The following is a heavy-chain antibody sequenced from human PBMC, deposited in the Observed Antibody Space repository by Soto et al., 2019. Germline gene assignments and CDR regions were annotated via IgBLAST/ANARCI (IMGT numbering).Heavy chain of an antibody. CDR3: ARARLWGHLDV. CDR2: ITASSRTV. J-gene: IGHJ6*04. CDR1: GFTFSGHS. Sequence: EEQLVDSGGGLVQPGGSLRLSCLASGFTFSGHSMVWVRQAPGKGLEWLSYITASSRTVSYTESVKGRFSISRDNAKNSLFLRVDRLRAEDTAVYYCARARLWGHLDVWGKGTTVTVSS. D-gene: IGHD3-16*01. V-gene: IGHV3-48*01.